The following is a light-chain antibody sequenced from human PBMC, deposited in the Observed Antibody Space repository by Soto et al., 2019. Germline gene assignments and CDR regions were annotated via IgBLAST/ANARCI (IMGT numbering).Light chain of an antibody. Sequence: DIVLTQSPGTLSLSPGERATLSCRAIQSLSTSYLAWYQQKPGQAPRLLTYGASTRATGIPARFSGSGSGTEFTLTISSLQSEDFAVYYCQQYNNWPTWTFGQGTKVDIK. V-gene: IGKV3-15*01. J-gene: IGKJ1*01. CDR1: QSLSTSY. CDR3: QQYNNWPTWT. CDR2: GAS.